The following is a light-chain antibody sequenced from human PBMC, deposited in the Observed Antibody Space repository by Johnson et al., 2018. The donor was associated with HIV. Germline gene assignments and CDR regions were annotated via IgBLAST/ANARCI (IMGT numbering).Light chain of an antibody. CDR1: NSNIGNNY. V-gene: IGLV1-51*01. Sequence: QSVLTQPPSVSAAPGQKVTISCSGSNSNIGNNYVSWYQQLPGTAPKLLIFDNNKRPSGIPDRFSGSKSGTSATLGITGLQTGDEADYYCGSWDSSLSAGPYVCGTGTKVTVL. CDR3: GSWDSSLSAGPYV. CDR2: DNN. J-gene: IGLJ1*01.